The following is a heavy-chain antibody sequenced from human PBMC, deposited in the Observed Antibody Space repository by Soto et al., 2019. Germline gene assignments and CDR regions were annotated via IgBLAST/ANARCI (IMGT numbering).Heavy chain of an antibody. CDR3: ASSGYSYGLYY. D-gene: IGHD5-18*01. CDR1: GGSISSGDYY. V-gene: IGHV4-30-4*01. J-gene: IGHJ4*01. Sequence: SLPCTVSGGSISSGDYYWSWIRQPPGKGLEWIGYIYYSGSTYYNPSLKSRVTISVDTSKNQFSLKLISVTAADTAVYYCASSGYSYGLYYWGQGTLVTVSS. CDR2: IYYSGST.